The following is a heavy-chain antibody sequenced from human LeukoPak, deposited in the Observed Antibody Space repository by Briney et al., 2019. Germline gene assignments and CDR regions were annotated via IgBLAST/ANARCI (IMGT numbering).Heavy chain of an antibody. CDR3: ARACYDSSGYYYDY. V-gene: IGHV4-59*01. CDR2: IYYSGST. D-gene: IGHD3-22*01. CDR1: GGSISSYY. J-gene: IGHJ4*02. Sequence: SETLSLTCTVSGGSISSYYWSWIRQPPGKGLEWIGYIYYSGSTNYNPSLKSRVTISVDTSKNQFSLKLSSVTAADTAVYYCARACYDSSGYYYDYWGQGTLVTVSS.